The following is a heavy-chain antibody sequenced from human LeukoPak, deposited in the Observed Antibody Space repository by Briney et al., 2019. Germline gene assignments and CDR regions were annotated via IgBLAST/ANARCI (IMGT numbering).Heavy chain of an antibody. J-gene: IGHJ4*02. V-gene: IGHV3-53*01. CDR2: IYSGGST. D-gene: IGHD3-22*01. CDR3: ARDRGSGYYDY. Sequence: GGSLRLSCAASGFTVSSNYMSWVRQAPGKGLEWVSVIYSGGSTYYADSVKGRFTISRDNSKNTLYLQMNGLRAEDTAVYYCARDRGSGYYDYWGQGTLVTVSS. CDR1: GFTVSSNY.